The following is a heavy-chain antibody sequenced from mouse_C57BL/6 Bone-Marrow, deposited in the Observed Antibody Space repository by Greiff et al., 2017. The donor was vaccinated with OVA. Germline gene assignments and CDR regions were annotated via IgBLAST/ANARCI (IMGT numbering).Heavy chain of an antibody. CDR2: LDPSDSYT. J-gene: IGHJ2*01. D-gene: IGHD1-1*01. CDR1: GYTFTSYW. CDR3: ARLSTTVDGYFDY. V-gene: IGHV1-69*01. Sequence: QVQLQQPGAELVMPGASVKLSCKASGYTFTSYWMHWVKQRPGQGLEWIGELDPSDSYTNYNQKFKGKSTLTVDKSSSTAYMQLSSLTSEDSAVYYCARLSTTVDGYFDYWGQGTTLTVSS.